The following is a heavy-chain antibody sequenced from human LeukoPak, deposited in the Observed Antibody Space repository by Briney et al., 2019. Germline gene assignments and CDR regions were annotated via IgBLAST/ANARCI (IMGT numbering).Heavy chain of an antibody. J-gene: IGHJ3*02. D-gene: IGHD3-3*01. Sequence: PGGSLRLSCAASGFTFSGYNMNWVRQAPGKGLEWVSFISRSTSYIYYADSVKGRFTISRDNAKNSLYLQMNSLRAEDTAVYYCARDPGTIFGVTLHAFDIWGQGTMVTVSS. CDR2: ISRSTSYI. V-gene: IGHV3-21*01. CDR1: GFTFSGYN. CDR3: ARDPGTIFGVTLHAFDI.